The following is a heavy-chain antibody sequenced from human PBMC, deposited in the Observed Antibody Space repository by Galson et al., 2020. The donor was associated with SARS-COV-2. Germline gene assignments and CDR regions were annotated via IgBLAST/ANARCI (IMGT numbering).Heavy chain of an antibody. CDR3: VKDRVGDPYIRMNCFDS. D-gene: IGHD2-21*02. Sequence: GESLKISCPASGFDFSKYAMSWVRQAPGKGLDWVSVISSNGADTDYADSVRGRFTISRDNSKNTLYLQMYSLRAEDTAIYYCVKDRVGDPYIRMNCFDSWGQGSLVTVSS. CDR2: ISSNGADT. V-gene: IGHV3-23*01. J-gene: IGHJ4*02. CDR1: GFDFSKYA.